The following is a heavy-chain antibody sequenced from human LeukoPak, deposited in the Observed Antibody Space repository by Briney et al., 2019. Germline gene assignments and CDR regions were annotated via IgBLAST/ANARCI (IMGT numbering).Heavy chain of an antibody. Sequence: GGSLRLSCAASGFTSSDYYMSWIRQAPGKGLEWVSYISSSGSTIYYADSVKGRFTISRDNAKNSLYLQMNSLRAEDTAVYYCARDVDYGDYVHRFDYWGQGTLVTVSS. CDR1: GFTSSDYY. V-gene: IGHV3-11*01. J-gene: IGHJ4*02. CDR3: ARDVDYGDYVHRFDY. D-gene: IGHD4-17*01. CDR2: ISSSGSTI.